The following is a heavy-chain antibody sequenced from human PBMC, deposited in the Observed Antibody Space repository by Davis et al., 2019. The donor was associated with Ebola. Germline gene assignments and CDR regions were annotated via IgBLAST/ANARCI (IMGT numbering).Heavy chain of an antibody. Sequence: GGSLRLSCSASGSSLSSYSMNWVRQAPGKGLEWVSSISSSSSYIHYGDSVKGRFTISRDHGKNSLYLQMNSRRVEDTAVYYCARDRGYELSPLEYWGQGTLVTVSS. J-gene: IGHJ4*02. CDR3: ARDRGYELSPLEY. D-gene: IGHD5-12*01. CDR2: ISSSSSYI. V-gene: IGHV3-21*01. CDR1: GSSLSSYS.